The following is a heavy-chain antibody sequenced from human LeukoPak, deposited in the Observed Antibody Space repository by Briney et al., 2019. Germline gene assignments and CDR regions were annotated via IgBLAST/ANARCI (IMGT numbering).Heavy chain of an antibody. Sequence: GGSLRLSCAASGLTVSRNYMTWVRQAPGKGLEWVSVIYSGGSTYYADSVKGRFTISRDNSKNTLYLQMNSLKAEDTAVYYCARDPDGYRQGHHFDYWGQGTLVTVSS. J-gene: IGHJ4*02. CDR2: IYSGGST. V-gene: IGHV3-66*01. D-gene: IGHD5-18*01. CDR3: ARDPDGYRQGHHFDY. CDR1: GLTVSRNY.